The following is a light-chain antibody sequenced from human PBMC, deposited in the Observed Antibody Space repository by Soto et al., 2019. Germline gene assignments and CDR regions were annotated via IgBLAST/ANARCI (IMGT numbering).Light chain of an antibody. CDR1: SSDVGGYNY. V-gene: IGLV2-14*01. CDR3: SSYTSSSTL. J-gene: IGLJ1*01. CDR2: AVT. Sequence: QSVLTHPASVSGSPGPAITISCTGTSSDVGGYNYVSWYQQHPGKAPKLMIYAVTDRPSGVSSRFSGSKSGNTASLTISGLQAEDEADYYCSSYTSSSTLFGTGTKVTVL.